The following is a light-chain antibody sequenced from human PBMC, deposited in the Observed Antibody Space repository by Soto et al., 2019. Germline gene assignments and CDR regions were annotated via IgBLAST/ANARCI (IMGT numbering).Light chain of an antibody. CDR2: EAS. CDR1: QSISSW. CDR3: QQYNFYSET. V-gene: IGKV1-5*03. Sequence: DISLTQGPSALSASVGDRVTISCRDSQSISSWLALYQLKPGKAPNLLIYEASSLGSGVPSRRSGSGSRTEFTLSISSLQPGDFPTDYCQQYNFYSETFSRGTKVDIK. J-gene: IGKJ1*01.